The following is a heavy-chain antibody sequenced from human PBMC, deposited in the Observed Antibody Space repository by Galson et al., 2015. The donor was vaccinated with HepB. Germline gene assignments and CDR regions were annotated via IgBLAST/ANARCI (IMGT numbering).Heavy chain of an antibody. CDR3: ARDGSGRYPDY. CDR2: ISSSGSYI. Sequence: SLRLSCAASGFTFSSYSMNWVRQAPGKGLEWVSSISSSGSYIYYADSVKGRFTISRDNAKNSLSLQMNSLRAEDTAVYYCARDGSGRYPDYWGQGTLVTVSS. J-gene: IGHJ4*02. D-gene: IGHD1-26*01. CDR1: GFTFSSYS. V-gene: IGHV3-21*01.